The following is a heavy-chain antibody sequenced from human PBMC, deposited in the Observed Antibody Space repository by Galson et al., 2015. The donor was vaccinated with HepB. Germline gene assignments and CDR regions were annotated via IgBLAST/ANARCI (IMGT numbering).Heavy chain of an antibody. CDR2: VSSDATNK. J-gene: IGHJ4*02. Sequence: SLRLSCAASRFTFRRYGMHWVRQAPGNVLEWVAVVSSDATNKNYADSMKGRFTISRDNSKKTLFLQMNSLRPEDTAVYYCAKDWGKIDYWGQGTLVTVSS. CDR1: RFTFRRYG. V-gene: IGHV3-30*18. D-gene: IGHD3-16*01. CDR3: AKDWGKIDY.